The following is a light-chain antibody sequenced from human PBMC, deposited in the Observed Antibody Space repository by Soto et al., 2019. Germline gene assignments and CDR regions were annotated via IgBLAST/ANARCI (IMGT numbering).Light chain of an antibody. CDR2: GAS. CDR1: QSVSSSY. J-gene: IGKJ4*01. V-gene: IGKV3-20*01. CDR3: QQYGSSPPVT. Sequence: ERATLSCRASQSVSSSYLAWYQQKPGQAPRLLIYGASSRAIGIPDRFSGSGSGTDFTLTISRLEPEDFAVYYCQQYGSSPPVTFGGGTKVDIK.